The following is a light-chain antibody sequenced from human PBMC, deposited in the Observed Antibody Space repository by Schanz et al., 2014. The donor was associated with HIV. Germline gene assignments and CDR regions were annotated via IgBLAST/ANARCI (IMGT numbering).Light chain of an antibody. J-gene: IGLJ2*01. CDR2: DVN. CDR1: SSDNGAYNY. CDR3: NSYTRTSTPV. V-gene: IGLV2-14*03. Sequence: QSALIQPASVSGSPGQSITISCTGTSSDNGAYNYVSWYQQHPGKAPKLMIYDVNIRPSGVSNRFSGSKSGNTASLTISGLQAEDEADYYCNSYTRTSTPVFGGGTKLTVL.